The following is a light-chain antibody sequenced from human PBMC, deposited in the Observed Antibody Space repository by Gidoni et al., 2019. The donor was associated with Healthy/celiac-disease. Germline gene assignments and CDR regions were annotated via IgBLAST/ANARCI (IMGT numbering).Light chain of an antibody. CDR2: AAS. CDR1: QSISSY. V-gene: IGKV1-39*01. Sequence: DIQMTQSPSSLSASVGDRVTITCRASQSISSYLNWYQQKLGKAPKLLIYAASNLQSGVPSRFSGSGSGTDFTLTISSLQPEDFATYYCQQSYSTPQTFGRGTKVEIK. J-gene: IGKJ1*01. CDR3: QQSYSTPQT.